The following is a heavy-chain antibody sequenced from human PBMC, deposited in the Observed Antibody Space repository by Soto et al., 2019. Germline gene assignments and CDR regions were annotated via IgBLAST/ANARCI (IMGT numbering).Heavy chain of an antibody. J-gene: IGHJ4*02. CDR3: AYRRGGSSSGGNFDY. Sequence: KESGPTLVKPSQTLTLTCTFSGFSFSTTGAGVGWIRQPPGKALEWLALIFWNDAKRYSPSLRSRLTIIKDTSKNQVVLTMTNVDPVDTATYYCAYRRGGSSSGGNFDYWGQGTPVTAYS. CDR2: IFWNDAK. D-gene: IGHD2-15*01. CDR1: GFSFSTTGAG. V-gene: IGHV2-5*01.